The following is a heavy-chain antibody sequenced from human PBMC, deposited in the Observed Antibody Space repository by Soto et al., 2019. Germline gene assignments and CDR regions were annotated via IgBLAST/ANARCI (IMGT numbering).Heavy chain of an antibody. V-gene: IGHV4-31*03. CDR3: AGEGKQRGMDV. Sequence: SETLSLTCTVSGGSISSGGYYWSWIRQHPGKGLEWIGYIYYSGSTYYNPSLKSRVTISVDTSKNQFSLKLSSVTAADTAVYYCAGEGKQRGMDVWGQGTTVTVSS. J-gene: IGHJ6*02. D-gene: IGHD6-25*01. CDR2: IYYSGST. CDR1: GGSISSGGYY.